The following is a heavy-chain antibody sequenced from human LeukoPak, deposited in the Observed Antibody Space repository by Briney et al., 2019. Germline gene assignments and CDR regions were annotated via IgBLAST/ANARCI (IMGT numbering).Heavy chain of an antibody. CDR2: IYHSGST. D-gene: IGHD2-15*01. V-gene: IGHV4-30-2*01. Sequence: KASETLSLTCAVSGGSISSGGYSWSWIRQPPGKGLEWIGYIYHSGSTYYNPSLKSRLTISVDRSKNQFSLKLSSVTAADTAVYYCTRVHCGGGSCYPNWFDPWGQGTLVTVSS. J-gene: IGHJ5*02. CDR3: TRVHCGGGSCYPNWFDP. CDR1: GGSISSGGYS.